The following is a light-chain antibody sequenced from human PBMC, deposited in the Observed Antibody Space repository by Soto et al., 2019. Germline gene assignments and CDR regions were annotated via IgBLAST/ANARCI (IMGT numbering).Light chain of an antibody. V-gene: IGKV1-39*01. CDR3: QQSYSTPQT. J-gene: IGKJ4*01. Sequence: DIQMTQSPSSLSASVGDRVTITCRASQSISNYLNWYQQKPGKAPKLLIYAAASLQSGVQSRFSGSGSGTDFTLTISSLQPEDFATYYCQQSYSTPQTFGGGTKVEIK. CDR2: AAA. CDR1: QSISNY.